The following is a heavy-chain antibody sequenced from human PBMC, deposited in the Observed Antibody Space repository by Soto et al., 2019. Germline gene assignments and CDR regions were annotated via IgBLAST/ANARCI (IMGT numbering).Heavy chain of an antibody. J-gene: IGHJ4*02. CDR2: IDPSDSYT. CDR1: GYRFTNSW. V-gene: IGHV5-10-1*01. Sequence: PWESLKISCKGSGYRFTNSWITWVRQMPGKGLEWMGRIDPSDSYTNYSPSFQGHVTISVDKSISTAYLQWSSLKASDTAIYYCARLGYGYYFDYWGQGTLVTVSS. CDR3: ARLGYGYYFDY. D-gene: IGHD1-1*01.